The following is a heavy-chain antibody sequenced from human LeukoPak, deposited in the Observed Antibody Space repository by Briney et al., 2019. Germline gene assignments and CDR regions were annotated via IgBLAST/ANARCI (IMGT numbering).Heavy chain of an antibody. CDR1: GFTFSSYG. D-gene: IGHD1-7*01. Sequence: GGSLRLSCAASGFTFSSYGMHWVRQTPGKGLEWVAVISYDGSNEYYADSVKGRFTISRDNSKNTLYLQMNSLRAEDTAVYYCAREVTGTTPWFDPWGQGTLVTVSS. V-gene: IGHV3-30*03. J-gene: IGHJ5*02. CDR3: AREVTGTTPWFDP. CDR2: ISYDGSNE.